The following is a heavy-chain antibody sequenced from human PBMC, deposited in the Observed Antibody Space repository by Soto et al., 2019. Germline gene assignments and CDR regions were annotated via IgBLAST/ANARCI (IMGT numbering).Heavy chain of an antibody. V-gene: IGHV1-69*01. CDR3: ARDRSMDGYNSRSFDY. J-gene: IGHJ4*02. D-gene: IGHD5-12*01. CDR2: IIPLYGTA. CDR1: GGTFSSFG. Sequence: QVQLVQSGAEVKKPGSSVKVSCKASGGTFSSFGFNWVRQAPGQGLEWMGGIIPLYGTANHAQRFQGGVTISADESTSTVYMELISLRSEDTAIYYCARDRSMDGYNSRSFDYWGQGTLVTVSS.